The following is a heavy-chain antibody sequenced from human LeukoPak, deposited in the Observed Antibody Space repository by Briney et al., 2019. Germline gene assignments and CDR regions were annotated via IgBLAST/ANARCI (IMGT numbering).Heavy chain of an antibody. CDR2: VYAGGGT. V-gene: IGHV3-53*05. D-gene: IGHD6-13*01. CDR3: ARDFFLSRWYGTYYYYGMDV. J-gene: IGHJ6*02. CDR1: GFTVSSSF. Sequence: GGSLRLSCAASGFTVSSSFMNWVRQAPGKGLEWVSVVYAGGGTSYADSVKGRFTISRDNSKNTLYLQMNSLRAEDTAVYYCARDFFLSRWYGTYYYYGMDVWGQGTTVTVSS.